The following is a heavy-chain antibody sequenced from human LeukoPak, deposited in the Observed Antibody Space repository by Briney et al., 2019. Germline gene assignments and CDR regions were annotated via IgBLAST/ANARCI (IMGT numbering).Heavy chain of an antibody. D-gene: IGHD2-2*01. CDR1: GFTFSSYS. CDR3: AKYAGSSALDY. J-gene: IGHJ4*02. Sequence: GGFLRLSSAASGFTFSSYSMNWVRPAPGKGLEWVSYISTSSGTIYYADSVTGRFTISRDNAKNSLYLQMNSLRAEDTAVYYCAKYAGSSALDYWGQGTLVTVSS. CDR2: ISTSSGTI. V-gene: IGHV3-48*04.